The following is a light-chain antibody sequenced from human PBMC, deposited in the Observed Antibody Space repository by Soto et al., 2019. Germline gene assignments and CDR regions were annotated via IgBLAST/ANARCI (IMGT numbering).Light chain of an antibody. V-gene: IGLV1-51*01. J-gene: IGLJ2*01. CDR1: SSNIGNNY. CDR2: DNN. CDR3: GTWDSSLSLVV. Sequence: QSVLTQPPSVSAAPGQKVTFSCSGSSSNIGNNYVSWYQQLPGTAPKLLISDNNQRPSGIPDRFSGSKSGTSATLGITGLQTGDEADYYCGTWDSSLSLVVFGGGTKLTVL.